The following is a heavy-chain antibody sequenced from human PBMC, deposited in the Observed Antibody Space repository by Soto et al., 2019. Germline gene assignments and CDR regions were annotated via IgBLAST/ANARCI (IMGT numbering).Heavy chain of an antibody. J-gene: IGHJ5*02. CDR3: ARFGRSGGGTTGNWFDP. D-gene: IGHD2-15*01. V-gene: IGHV4-59*01. Sequence: QVQLQESGPGLVKPSETLSLTCTVSGGSMNSYYWNWIRQPPGKGLEWIGYVFHSGSTNYNPSLKSRVTISVDTSKNHFSLEVTSVTAADTAVYYCARFGRSGGGTTGNWFDPWGQGTLVTVSS. CDR2: VFHSGST. CDR1: GGSMNSYY.